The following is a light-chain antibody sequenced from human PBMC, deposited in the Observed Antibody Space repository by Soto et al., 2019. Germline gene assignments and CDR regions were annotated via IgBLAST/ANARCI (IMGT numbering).Light chain of an antibody. CDR3: SSYTTSTSFIL. CDR2: EVS. V-gene: IGLV2-14*01. Sequence: QSALTQPASVSGSPGQSITISCTGTSSDIGNYDFVSWYQQVPGTAPKAMIYEVSSWPSGVSNRFSGSKSGNTASLNISGLQAEDEAYYYCSSYTTSTSFILFGGGTKVTVL. J-gene: IGLJ2*01. CDR1: SSDIGNYDF.